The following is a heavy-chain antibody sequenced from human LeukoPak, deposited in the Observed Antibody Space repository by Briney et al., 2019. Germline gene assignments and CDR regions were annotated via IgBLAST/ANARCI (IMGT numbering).Heavy chain of an antibody. CDR1: GFTFSSYG. CDR3: ARGRFGELYYMDV. D-gene: IGHD3-10*01. Sequence: RSLRLSCAASGFTFSSYGMHWVRQAPGKRLEWVAVIWYDGSNKYYADSVKGRFTISRDNSKNTLYLQMNSLRAEDTAVYYCARGRFGELYYMDVWGKGTTVTVSS. J-gene: IGHJ6*03. CDR2: IWYDGSNK. V-gene: IGHV3-33*01.